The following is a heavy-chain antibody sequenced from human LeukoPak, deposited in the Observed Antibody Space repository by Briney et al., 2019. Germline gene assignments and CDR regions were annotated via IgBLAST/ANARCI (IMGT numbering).Heavy chain of an antibody. CDR2: IYYSGST. D-gene: IGHD4-17*01. J-gene: IGHJ1*01. CDR1: GGSISSSSYY. Sequence: SETLSLTCTVSGGSISSSSYYWGWIRQPPGKGLEWIGSIYYSGSTYYNPSLKSRVTISVDTSKNQFSLKLSSVTAADTAVYYCARVRRRDYGDLSLLADWGQGTLVTVSS. CDR3: ARVRRRDYGDLSLLAD. V-gene: IGHV4-39*07.